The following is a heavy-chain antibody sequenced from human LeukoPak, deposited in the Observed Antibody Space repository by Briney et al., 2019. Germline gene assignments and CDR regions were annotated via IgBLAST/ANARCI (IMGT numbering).Heavy chain of an antibody. Sequence: ASVKVSCKASGYTFTSYDINWVRQATGQGLEWMGWMNPNSGNTGYAQKFQGRVTMTRNTSISTAYMGLSSLRSEDTAVYYCARGWQDYYDSSGYPYWGQGTLVTVSS. V-gene: IGHV1-8*01. CDR3: ARGWQDYYDSSGYPY. D-gene: IGHD3-22*01. CDR1: GYTFTSYD. J-gene: IGHJ4*02. CDR2: MNPNSGNT.